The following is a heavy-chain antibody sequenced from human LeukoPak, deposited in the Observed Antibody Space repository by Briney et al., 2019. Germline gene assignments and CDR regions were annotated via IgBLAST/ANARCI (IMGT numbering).Heavy chain of an antibody. CDR2: INHSGST. J-gene: IGHJ3*02. D-gene: IGHD6-13*01. Sequence: PSETLSLTCTVSGGSISSYYWSWIRQPPGKGLEWIGEINHSGSTNYNPSLKSRVTISVDTSKNQFSLKLSSVTAADTAVYYCARQLVHAFDIWGQGTMVTVSS. CDR3: ARQLVHAFDI. CDR1: GGSISSYY. V-gene: IGHV4-34*01.